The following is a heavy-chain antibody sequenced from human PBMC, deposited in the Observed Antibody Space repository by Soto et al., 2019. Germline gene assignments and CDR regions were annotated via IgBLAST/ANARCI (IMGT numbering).Heavy chain of an antibody. CDR1: GDSVSSTNAA. J-gene: IGHJ4*02. CDR3: ATTKNNSGHYYYFDY. Sequence: QVQLQQSGPGLVKPSQTLSLTCAISGDSVSSTNAAWNWIRQSPSRGLEWLGRTYYRSKWYNNYAVSVKSRIAISPDTSKNQFSLQLSSVTPDDTAVYYCATTKNNSGHYYYFDYWGQGTLVTVSS. CDR2: TYYRSKWYN. V-gene: IGHV6-1*01. D-gene: IGHD3-22*01.